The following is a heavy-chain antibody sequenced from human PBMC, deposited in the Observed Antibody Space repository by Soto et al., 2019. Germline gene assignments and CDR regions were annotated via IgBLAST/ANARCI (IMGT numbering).Heavy chain of an antibody. CDR3: ARDLQLPLDY. CDR2: ISHTGNT. V-gene: IGHV4-34*01. J-gene: IGHJ4*02. CDR1: GGSFSGYY. Sequence: QVQLQQWGAGLLKPSETLSLTCAVYGGSFSGYYWNWIRQPPGKGLEWIGEISHTGNTNYNPSLKSRVTLSGDTSKKQFSLRLTSVTAADTAVYYCARDLQLPLDYWGQGTLVTVSS. D-gene: IGHD2-2*01.